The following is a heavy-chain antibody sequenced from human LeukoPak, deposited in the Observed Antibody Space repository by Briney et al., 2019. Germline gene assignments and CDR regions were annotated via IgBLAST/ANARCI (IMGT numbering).Heavy chain of an antibody. J-gene: IGHJ1*01. V-gene: IGHV4-59*08. CDR3: AGRGQRYFRD. CDR1: GASVTTDY. D-gene: IGHD3-9*01. CDR2: IYNSGNT. Sequence: PSETLSLTCDVSGASVTTDYWSWIRQPPGKGLEWIGYIYNSGNTDYNPSLKSRLTISVDTSKNQFSLTLSPATAADTAVYYCAGRGQRYFRDWGQGTLVTVSS.